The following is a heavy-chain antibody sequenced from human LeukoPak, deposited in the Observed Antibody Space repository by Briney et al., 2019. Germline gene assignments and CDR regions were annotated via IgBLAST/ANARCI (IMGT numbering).Heavy chain of an antibody. CDR3: ARASHWNQLHYFDY. D-gene: IGHD1-1*01. J-gene: IGHJ4*02. V-gene: IGHV4-39*07. Sequence: PSGTLSLTCAVSGGSISSANSFWGWLRQPPGRGLEWLGSISYSGSTSYIPSLNNRVTISVDTSKNQFSLKLNSVTAADTAVYYCARASHWNQLHYFDYWGQGTLVTVSS. CDR2: ISYSGST. CDR1: GGSISSANSF.